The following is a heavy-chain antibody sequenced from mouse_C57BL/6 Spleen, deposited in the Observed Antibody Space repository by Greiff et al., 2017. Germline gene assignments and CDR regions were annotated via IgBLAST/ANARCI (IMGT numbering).Heavy chain of an antibody. Sequence: EVKLVESGEGLVKPGGSLKLSCAASGFTFSSYAMSWVRQTPEKRLEWVAYISSGGDYIYYADTVKGRFTISRDNARNTLYLQMSSLKSEDTAMYYCTRDEGVYYDYDVPFAYWGQGTLVTVSA. V-gene: IGHV5-9-1*02. CDR3: TRDEGVYYDYDVPFAY. CDR2: ISSGGDYI. J-gene: IGHJ3*01. CDR1: GFTFSSYA. D-gene: IGHD2-4*01.